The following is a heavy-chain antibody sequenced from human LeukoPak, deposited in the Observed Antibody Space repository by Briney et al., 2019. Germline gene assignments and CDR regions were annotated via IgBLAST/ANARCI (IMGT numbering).Heavy chain of an antibody. CDR1: GFTFSSYG. D-gene: IGHD3-10*01. J-gene: IGHJ4*02. Sequence: PGGSLRLSCAASGFTFSSYGMHWVRQAPGKGLEWVAFIRYDGSNKYYADSVKGRFTISRDNSKNTLYLQMNSLRAEGTAVYYCAKVRGLLWFGELYYFDYWGQGTLVTVSS. V-gene: IGHV3-30*02. CDR2: IRYDGSNK. CDR3: AKVRGLLWFGELYYFDY.